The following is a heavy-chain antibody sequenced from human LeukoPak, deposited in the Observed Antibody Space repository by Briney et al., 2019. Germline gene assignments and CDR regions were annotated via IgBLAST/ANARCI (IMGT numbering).Heavy chain of an antibody. CDR1: GFTFSSYG. CDR2: IRYDGSNK. J-gene: IGHJ4*02. Sequence: PGGSLRLSCAASGFTFSSYGMHWVRQAPGKGLEWVAFIRYDGSNKYYADSVKGRFTISRDNSKNTLYLQMNSLRAEDTAVYYCARSKGTGIQLWFSYWGQGTLVTVSS. V-gene: IGHV3-30*02. D-gene: IGHD5-18*01. CDR3: ARSKGTGIQLWFSY.